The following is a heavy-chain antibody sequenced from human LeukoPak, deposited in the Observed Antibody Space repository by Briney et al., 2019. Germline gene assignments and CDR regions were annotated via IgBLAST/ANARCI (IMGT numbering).Heavy chain of an antibody. J-gene: IGHJ4*02. D-gene: IGHD5-24*01. CDR2: ISYDGSNK. Sequence: PGGSLRLSCAASGFTFSSSAMHWVRQAPGKGLEWVAVISYDGSNKYYADSVKGRFTISRDNSKNTLYLQTNSLRAEDTAVYYCAREMPTTETFDYWGQGALVTVSS. CDR1: GFTFSSSA. CDR3: AREMPTTETFDY. V-gene: IGHV3-30-3*01.